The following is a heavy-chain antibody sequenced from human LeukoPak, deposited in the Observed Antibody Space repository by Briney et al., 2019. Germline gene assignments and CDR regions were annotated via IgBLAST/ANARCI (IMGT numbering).Heavy chain of an antibody. CDR1: GFTLGNYW. J-gene: IGHJ4*02. D-gene: IGHD1-26*01. CDR2: IRQDGGDI. V-gene: IGHV3-7*01. Sequence: GGSLRLSCEAFGFTLGNYWMAWVRQGPGEGLEWLANIRQDGGDIGQADSVKGRFTISRDNAKNSLYLRMNSLEADDSGLYYCARDVHGTLDYWGQGILVTVSS. CDR3: ARDVHGTLDY.